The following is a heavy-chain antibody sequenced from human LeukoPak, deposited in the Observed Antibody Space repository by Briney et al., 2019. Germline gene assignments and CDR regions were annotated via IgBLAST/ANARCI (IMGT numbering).Heavy chain of an antibody. CDR3: AAGVNSGSFPGGHYYYYMDV. Sequence: GASVKVSCKASGYTFTSYHMHWVRQAPGQGLEWMGIINPSGGTTNYAQKFQERVTITRDMSTSTAYMELSSLRSEDTAVYYCAAGVNSGSFPGGHYYYYMDVWGKGTTVTISS. J-gene: IGHJ6*03. D-gene: IGHD1-26*01. CDR1: GYTFTSYH. V-gene: IGHV1-46*01. CDR2: INPSGGTT.